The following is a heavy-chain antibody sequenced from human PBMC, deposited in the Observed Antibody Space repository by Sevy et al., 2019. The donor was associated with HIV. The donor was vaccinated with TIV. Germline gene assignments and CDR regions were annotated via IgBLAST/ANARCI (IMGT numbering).Heavy chain of an antibody. V-gene: IGHV3-23*01. Sequence: GGSLRLSCAASGFPFSSYAMNWVRQGPGKGLEWVSATSGRGGATYYADSVKGRFTISRDNSKNTLYLQMDSLRAEDTAVYYCAKDVVAVVEDAFDIWGQGTMVTVSS. CDR2: TSGRGGAT. CDR1: GFPFSSYA. J-gene: IGHJ3*02. CDR3: AKDVVAVVEDAFDI. D-gene: IGHD2-15*01.